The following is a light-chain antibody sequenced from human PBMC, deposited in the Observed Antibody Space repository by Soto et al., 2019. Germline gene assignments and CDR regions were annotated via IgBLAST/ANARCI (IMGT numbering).Light chain of an antibody. CDR1: SSNIGAGFD. V-gene: IGLV1-40*01. CDR3: QSYDSSLNGSKV. CDR2: GNS. J-gene: IGLJ1*01. Sequence: QSVLTQPPSVSGAPGQRVTISCTGSSSNIGAGFDVHWYQQLPGTAPKLLIYGNSNRPSGVPDRFSGSRSGTSASLAITGLQAEYEADYYCQSYDSSLNGSKVFGSGTKVTVL.